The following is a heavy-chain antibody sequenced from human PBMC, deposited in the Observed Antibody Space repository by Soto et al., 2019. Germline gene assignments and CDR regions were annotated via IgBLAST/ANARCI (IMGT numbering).Heavy chain of an antibody. J-gene: IGHJ4*02. D-gene: IGHD5-18*01. CDR3: ARENAATVPTGYFDY. Sequence: QEQLVQSGPEVKKPGSSVKVSCKASEDTFRTSTMSWVRQAPGQGLEWIGGIGPSLDMANFAHQFQGRVAVTADKSTTTVYLDLSSLRSDDTAVYYCARENAATVPTGYFDYWGQGTLVTVSS. CDR2: IGPSLDMA. CDR1: EDTFRTST. V-gene: IGHV1-69*09.